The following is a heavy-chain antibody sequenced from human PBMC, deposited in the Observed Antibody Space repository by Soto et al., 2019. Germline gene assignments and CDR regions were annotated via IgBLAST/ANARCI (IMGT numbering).Heavy chain of an antibody. V-gene: IGHV4-34*01. CDR2: INHSGST. D-gene: IGHD3-10*01. J-gene: IGHJ3*02. CDR1: GGSFSGYY. CDR3: ARGKPLLLWFGGIDAFDI. Sequence: PSATLSLTCAVYGGSFSGYYWSWIRQPPGKGLEWIGEINHSGSTNYNPSLKSRVTISVDTSKNQFSLKLSSVTAADTAVYYCARGKPLLLWFGGIDAFDIWGQGTMVTVS.